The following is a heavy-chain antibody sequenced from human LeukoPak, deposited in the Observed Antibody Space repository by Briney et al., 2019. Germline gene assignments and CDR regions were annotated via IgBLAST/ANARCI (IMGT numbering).Heavy chain of an antibody. CDR2: IYYHEST. V-gene: IGHV4-39*07. J-gene: IGHJ4*02. CDR3: ARGKYSYAYFGAYYFDY. Sequence: SETLSLTCTVSGGSISSSRDYWGWIRQAPGKGLEWIGSIYYHESTYYNPSLKSRVTISLDTSKNQFSLKLSSVTAADTAVYYCARGKYSYAYFGAYYFDYWGQGTLVTVSS. CDR1: GGSISSSRDY. D-gene: IGHD5-18*01.